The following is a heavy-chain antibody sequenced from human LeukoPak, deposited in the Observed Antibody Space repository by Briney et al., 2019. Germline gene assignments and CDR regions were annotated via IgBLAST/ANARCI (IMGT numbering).Heavy chain of an antibody. CDR3: AKVKDWGSDYYYYYMDV. D-gene: IGHD7-27*01. CDR1: GFTFSSYS. CDR2: ISGSGGST. J-gene: IGHJ6*03. Sequence: GGSLRLSCEASGFTFSSYSMKWVRQAPGKGPEWVSAISGSGGSTYYADSVKGRFTISRDNSKSTLYLQMNSLRAEDTAVYYCAKVKDWGSDYYYYYMDVWGKGTTVTVSS. V-gene: IGHV3-23*01.